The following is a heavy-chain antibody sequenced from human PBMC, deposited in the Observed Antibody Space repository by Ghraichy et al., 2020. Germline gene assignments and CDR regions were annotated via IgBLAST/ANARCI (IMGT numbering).Heavy chain of an antibody. Sequence: SETLSLTCTASGGSISSYYWSWIRQPPGKGLEWIGYIYYSGSTNYNPSLKSRVTISVDTSNNQFSLKLSSVTAADTAVYYCAGETGGNRFDYWGPGTLVTAAS. CDR1: GGSISSYY. D-gene: IGHD1-14*01. CDR2: IYYSGST. J-gene: IGHJ4*02. V-gene: IGHV4-59*01. CDR3: AGETGGNRFDY.